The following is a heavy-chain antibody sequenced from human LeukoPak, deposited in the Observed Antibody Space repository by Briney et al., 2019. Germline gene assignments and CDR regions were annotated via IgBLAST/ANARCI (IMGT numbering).Heavy chain of an antibody. Sequence: ASVKVSCKASVYTFSEYYMHCVRQAPGQGLEWMGWINPSSGGTNYAQSFQGRVTMARDTSITTAFMELSRLISDDTAVYYCARPRYVGSGYPFDYWGQGTLVTVSS. CDR1: VYTFSEYY. J-gene: IGHJ4*02. V-gene: IGHV1-2*02. D-gene: IGHD3-22*01. CDR3: ARPRYVGSGYPFDY. CDR2: INPSSGGT.